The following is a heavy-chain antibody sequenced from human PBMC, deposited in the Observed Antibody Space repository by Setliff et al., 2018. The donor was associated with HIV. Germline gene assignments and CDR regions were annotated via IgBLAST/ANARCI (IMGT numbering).Heavy chain of an antibody. V-gene: IGHV4-34*01. CDR1: GGSFSGYY. D-gene: IGHD3-3*01. CDR2: INPSGSA. Sequence: ETLSLTCAVYGGSFSGYYWSWIRQPPGKGLKWIGEINPSGSANYSPSLKSRVTISVDTSKNEFSLKLGSVTAADTAVYFCARGGLNDYTLFYDFWGQGTLVTVSS. J-gene: IGHJ4*01. CDR3: ARGGLNDYTLFYDF.